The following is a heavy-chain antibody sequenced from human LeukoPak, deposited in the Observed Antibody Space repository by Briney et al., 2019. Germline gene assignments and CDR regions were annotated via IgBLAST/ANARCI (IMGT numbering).Heavy chain of an antibody. J-gene: IGHJ4*02. Sequence: ASVTVSCKASGCTFTSYGISWVRQAPRQGHERMGWSSAYNGNTNYAQKLQGRVTMTTDTSTSTAYIELRSLRSEDTAVYYCAREKTGPMVRGVTLDYWGQGTLVTVSS. D-gene: IGHD3-10*01. CDR2: SSAYNGNT. CDR1: GCTFTSYG. V-gene: IGHV1-18*04. CDR3: AREKTGPMVRGVTLDY.